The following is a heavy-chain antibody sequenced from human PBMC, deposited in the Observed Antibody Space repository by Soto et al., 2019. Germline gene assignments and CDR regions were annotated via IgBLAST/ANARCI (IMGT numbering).Heavy chain of an antibody. CDR1: GGSITSYD. CDR2: ISNSEST. J-gene: IGHJ4*02. V-gene: IGHV4-59*08. D-gene: IGHD6-19*01. CDR3: ARHSIAVAGTFWVSFDY. Sequence: SETLSLTCTVSGGSITSYDWSWIRQPPGRGLEWIGYISNSESTKYNPSLKSRVTMSVDASKNQFSLKRSSVTAADTAVYYCARHSIAVAGTFWVSFDYWGQGTLVTVSS.